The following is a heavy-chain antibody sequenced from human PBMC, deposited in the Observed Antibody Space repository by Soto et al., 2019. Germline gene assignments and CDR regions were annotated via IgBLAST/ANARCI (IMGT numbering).Heavy chain of an antibody. J-gene: IGHJ4*02. D-gene: IGHD3-22*01. CDR3: ARGYYDSSGYYYLKTEALDY. Sequence: QVQLVESGGGVVQPGRSLRLSCAASGFTFSSYAMHWVRQAPGKGLEWVAVISYDGSNKYYADSVKGRFTISRDNSKNTLYLQMNSLRAEDTDVYYCARGYYDSSGYYYLKTEALDYWGQGTLVTVSS. V-gene: IGHV3-30-3*01. CDR1: GFTFSSYA. CDR2: ISYDGSNK.